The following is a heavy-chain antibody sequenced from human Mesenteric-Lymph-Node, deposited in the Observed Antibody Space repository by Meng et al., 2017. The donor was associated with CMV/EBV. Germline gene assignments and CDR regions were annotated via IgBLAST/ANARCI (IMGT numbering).Heavy chain of an antibody. Sequence: SETLSLTCSVSGDSIRSISSYWGWIRQPPGKGLEWIGSMYYSGNSHYNPSLESRVTISVDTSKNQFSLKLSSVTAADTAVYYCGRVGATATIDYWGQGTLVTVSS. CDR3: GRVGATATIDY. J-gene: IGHJ4*02. CDR2: MYYSGNS. D-gene: IGHD2-15*01. V-gene: IGHV4-39*07. CDR1: GDSIRSISSY.